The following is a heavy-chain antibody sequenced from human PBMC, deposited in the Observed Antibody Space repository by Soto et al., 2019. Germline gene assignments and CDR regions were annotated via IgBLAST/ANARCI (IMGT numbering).Heavy chain of an antibody. D-gene: IGHD6-13*01. Sequence: PSETLSLTCTVSGGSISSYYWSWIRQPPGKGLEWIGYIYYSGSTNYNPSLKSRVTISVDTSKNQFSLKLSSVTAADTAVYYCARGQWYSRSWYPAAYFDYWGQGTLVTVSS. V-gene: IGHV4-59*01. CDR1: GGSISSYY. J-gene: IGHJ4*02. CDR3: ARGQWYSRSWYPAAYFDY. CDR2: IYYSGST.